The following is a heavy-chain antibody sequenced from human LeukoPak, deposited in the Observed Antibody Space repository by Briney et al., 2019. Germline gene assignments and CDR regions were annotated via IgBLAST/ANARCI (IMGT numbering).Heavy chain of an antibody. D-gene: IGHD3-16*02. V-gene: IGHV3-23*01. CDR3: AKDDCYDYVWGSYRPY. CDR2: ISGSGGST. Sequence: PGGSLRLSCAASGFTFSSYAMSWVRQAPGKGLEWVSAISGSGGSTYYADSVKGRFTISRDNSKNTLYLQMNSLRAEDTAVYYCAKDDCYDYVWGSYRPYWGQGSLVTVSS. CDR1: GFTFSSYA. J-gene: IGHJ4*02.